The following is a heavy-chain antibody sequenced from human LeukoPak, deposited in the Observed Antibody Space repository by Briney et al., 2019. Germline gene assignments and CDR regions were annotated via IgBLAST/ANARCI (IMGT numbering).Heavy chain of an antibody. CDR2: IYYSGST. V-gene: IGHV4-59*08. D-gene: IGHD5-12*01. CDR3: ARLGYSGYDPIYE. J-gene: IGHJ4*02. CDR1: GGFISSYY. Sequence: SETLSLTCTVSGGFISSYYWSWIRQPPGKGLEWIGYIYYSGSTNYNPSLKSRVTISVDTSKNQFSLKLSSVTAADTAVYYCARLGYSGYDPIYEWGQGTLVTVSS.